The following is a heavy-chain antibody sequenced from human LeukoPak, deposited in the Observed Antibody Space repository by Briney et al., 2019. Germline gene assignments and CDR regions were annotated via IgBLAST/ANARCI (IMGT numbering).Heavy chain of an antibody. CDR3: ARGDYYDSSGYYTDAFDI. Sequence: GRSLRLSCAASGFTFSRYWMSWVRQAPGKGLEWVANIKQDGSEKFYVDSVKGRFTISRDNAKNSLNLQMNSLRAEDTAVYYCARGDYYDSSGYYTDAFDIWGQGTMVTVSS. D-gene: IGHD3-22*01. CDR2: IKQDGSEK. V-gene: IGHV3-7*01. J-gene: IGHJ3*02. CDR1: GFTFSRYW.